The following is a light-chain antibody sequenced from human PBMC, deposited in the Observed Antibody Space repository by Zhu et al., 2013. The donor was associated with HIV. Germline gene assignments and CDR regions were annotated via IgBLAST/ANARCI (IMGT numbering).Light chain of an antibody. Sequence: ENVLTQSPGTLSLSPGERATLSCRASQSISSTYLAWYQQRPGQAPRLLIFGASSRATGVPDRFSGSGSGTDFTLTISRLEPEDFAVYYCQLYDNSTPTWTFGQGTKVEIK. CDR3: QLYDNSTPTWT. V-gene: IGKV3-20*01. J-gene: IGKJ1*01. CDR1: QSISSTY. CDR2: GAS.